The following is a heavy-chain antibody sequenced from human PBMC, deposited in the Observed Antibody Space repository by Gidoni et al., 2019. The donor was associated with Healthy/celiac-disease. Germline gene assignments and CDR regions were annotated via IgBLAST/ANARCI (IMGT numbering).Heavy chain of an antibody. V-gene: IGHV5-10-1*01. CDR1: GYSFTSYW. CDR3: ARRCTSCESLSGMDV. J-gene: IGHJ6*02. D-gene: IGHD2-2*01. Sequence: EVQLVQSGAEVNKPGESLRISCKGSGYSFTSYWISWVRQMPGKGLEWMGRIDPSDSYTNYSPSFQGHVTISADKSISTAYLQWSSLKASDTAMYYCARRCTSCESLSGMDVWGQGTTVTVSS. CDR2: IDPSDSYT.